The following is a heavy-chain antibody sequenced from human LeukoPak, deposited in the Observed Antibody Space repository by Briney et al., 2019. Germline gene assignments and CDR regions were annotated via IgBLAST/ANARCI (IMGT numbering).Heavy chain of an antibody. CDR1: GFTFSSYG. CDR3: ANGQSGWTAFIDY. D-gene: IGHD6-19*01. J-gene: IGHJ4*02. Sequence: GGSLRLSCASSGFTFSSYGMHWVRQAPGKGLEGVAVIRYDGSNKYYTDSVEGRFTISTDNSKNTLYRQMNSLRAEDTAVYYSANGQSGWTAFIDYWGQGTLVTVSS. CDR2: IRYDGSNK. V-gene: IGHV3-30*02.